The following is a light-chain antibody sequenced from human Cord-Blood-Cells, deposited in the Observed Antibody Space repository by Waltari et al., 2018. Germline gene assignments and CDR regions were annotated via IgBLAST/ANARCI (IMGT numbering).Light chain of an antibody. CDR3: NTRDRSGNLEV. CDR2: GKN. J-gene: IGLJ2*01. V-gene: IGLV3-19*01. CDR1: SLRSYY. Sequence: SSALTQDPAVSLALGQTVRITCQGDSLRSYYASWYQQKPGQDPVLVIYGKNTQPPGILVRCSGSRSGNTASLTITGAQAEDEADHYGNTRDRSGNLEVFGGGSKLTVL.